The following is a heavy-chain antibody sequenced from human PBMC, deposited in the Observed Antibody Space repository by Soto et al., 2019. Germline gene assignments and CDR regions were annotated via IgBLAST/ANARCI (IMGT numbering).Heavy chain of an antibody. V-gene: IGHV4-59*01. J-gene: IGHJ4*02. CDR2: AHYSGAT. CDR3: ARGVSFMTTVTTFYFDF. Sequence: TLSLTCSLSGRSMNTYFLTWIRTPPGKGLEWIGYAHYSGATNYNPSLMSRLTISVDTSNKQFSLKLTSVTAADTAVYYCARGVSFMTTVTTFYFDFWGQGTLVTVSS. D-gene: IGHD4-17*01. CDR1: GRSMNTYF.